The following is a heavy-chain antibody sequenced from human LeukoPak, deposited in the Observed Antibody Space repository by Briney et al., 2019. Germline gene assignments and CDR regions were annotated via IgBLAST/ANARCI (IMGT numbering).Heavy chain of an antibody. J-gene: IGHJ4*02. CDR2: IYYSGST. CDR3: AGGSSWYGVFDY. CDR1: GGSISSGDYY. V-gene: IGHV4-30-4*01. D-gene: IGHD6-13*01. Sequence: SETLSLTCTVSGGSISSGDYYWSWIRQPPGKGLEWVGYIYYSGSTYYNPSLKSRVTISVDTSKNQFSLKLSSVTAADTAVYYCAGGSSWYGVFDYWGQGTLVTVSS.